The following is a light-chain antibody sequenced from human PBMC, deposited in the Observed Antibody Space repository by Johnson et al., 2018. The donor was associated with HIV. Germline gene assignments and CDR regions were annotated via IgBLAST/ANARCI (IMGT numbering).Light chain of an antibody. CDR2: DNN. CDR3: GTWDNGLITYV. V-gene: IGLV1-51*01. CDR1: SSNIGNNY. J-gene: IGLJ1*01. Sequence: QSVLTQPPSVSAAPGQKVTISCSGSSSNIGNNYVSWYQHLPGTAPKLLIYDNNERPSGIPDRFSGSKSGTLATLGITGLPTVDEADYYCGTWDNGLITYVCGTGTKVTVL.